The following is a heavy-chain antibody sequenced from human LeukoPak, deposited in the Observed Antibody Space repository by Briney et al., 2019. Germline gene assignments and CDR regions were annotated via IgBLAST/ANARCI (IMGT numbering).Heavy chain of an antibody. V-gene: IGHV3-21*01. D-gene: IGHD5-24*01. Sequence: PGGSLRLSCAASGFTFSTYSMNWVRQAPGRGLEWVSSISSSGTYIYYADSMRGRFTISRDNSKNSLYLQMNSLTAEDRAVYYCASSFPGRDDYISNHFDYWGQGTLVPV. CDR1: GFTFSTYS. CDR3: ASSFPGRDDYISNHFDY. J-gene: IGHJ4*02. CDR2: ISSSGTYI.